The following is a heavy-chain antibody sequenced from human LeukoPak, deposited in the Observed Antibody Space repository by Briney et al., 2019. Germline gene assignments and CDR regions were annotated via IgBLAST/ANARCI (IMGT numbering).Heavy chain of an antibody. Sequence: PSETLSLTCTVSGGSISSSSYYWSWIRQPPGKGLEWIGYMYYSGSTNYNPSLKSRVTISVDTSKNQFSLKLSSVTAADTAVYYCARQGPDMGSFDYWGQGTLVTVSS. V-gene: IGHV4-39*01. D-gene: IGHD3-16*01. CDR1: GGSISSSSYY. CDR3: ARQGPDMGSFDY. J-gene: IGHJ4*02. CDR2: MYYSGST.